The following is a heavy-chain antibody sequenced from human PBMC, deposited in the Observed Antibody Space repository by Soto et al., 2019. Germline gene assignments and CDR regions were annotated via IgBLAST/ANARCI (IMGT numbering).Heavy chain of an antibody. J-gene: IGHJ6*02. CDR1: GGTFSSYA. CDR2: IIPIFGTA. D-gene: IGHD5-18*01. Sequence: GASVKVSCKASGGTFSSYAISWVRQAPGQGLEWMGGIIPIFGTANYAQKFQGRVTITADESTGTAYMELSSLRSEDTAVYYCASKRGYSYGRYYYGMDVWGQGTTVTVSS. V-gene: IGHV1-69*13. CDR3: ASKRGYSYGRYYYGMDV.